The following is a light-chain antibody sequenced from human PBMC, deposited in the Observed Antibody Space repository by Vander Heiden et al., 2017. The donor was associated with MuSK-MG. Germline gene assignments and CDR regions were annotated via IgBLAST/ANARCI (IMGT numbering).Light chain of an antibody. CDR1: QSVSSS. J-gene: IGKJ1*01. V-gene: IGKV3-15*01. CDR3: QQYNNWPPWT. Sequence: EIVMTQSPATLSVSPGERATLSCRASQSVSSSLAWYQQKPGQAPRLLIYGASTRATGIPARFSGSGSGTEFTLTISSLQSEDFAVYYCQQYNNWPPWTFGQGTKVXIK. CDR2: GAS.